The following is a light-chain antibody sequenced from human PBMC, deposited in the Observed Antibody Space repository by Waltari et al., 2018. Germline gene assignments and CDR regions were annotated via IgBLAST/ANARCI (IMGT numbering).Light chain of an antibody. CDR3: QSFDTSRGVL. CDR1: SSHMGAGYD. V-gene: IGLV1-40*01. J-gene: IGLJ2*01. Sequence: QSALTQPPSVSGAPGQRVTIPCTGISSHMGAGYDVTWYQPLPGRAPKVVIYGTSYRASGGPDRFSASKSGTSASLAIIVLQAGDEGSYYCQSFDTSRGVLFGGGTKLTVL. CDR2: GTS.